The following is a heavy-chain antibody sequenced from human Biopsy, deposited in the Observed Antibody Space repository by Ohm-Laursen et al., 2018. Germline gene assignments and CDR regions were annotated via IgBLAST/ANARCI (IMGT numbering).Heavy chain of an antibody. CDR2: IYLGGTT. V-gene: IGHV3-53*01. Sequence: SLRLSCADSGITVSGNYMTWVRQAPGKGMEWVSVIYLGGTTYYADSVKGRFTISRDNSKNMVYLQMNSLRAEDTAVYYCATEFTKANVLNFFDYWGQGTLVTASS. CDR3: ATEFTKANVLNFFDY. CDR1: GITVSGNY. J-gene: IGHJ4*02.